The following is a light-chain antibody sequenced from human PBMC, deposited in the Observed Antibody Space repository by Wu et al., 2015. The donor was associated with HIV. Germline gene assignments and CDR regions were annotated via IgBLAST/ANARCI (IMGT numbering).Light chain of an antibody. CDR1: QSVSTN. CDR2: DAS. Sequence: EIVMTQSPVTLSVSPGERATPSCRASQSVSTNVAWYQHRRGQAPRLLIYDASTRATGIPARFSGSGSGTDFTLTISRLEPEDFAVYYCQQYGSAPYTFGQGTKLEIK. CDR3: QQYGSAPYT. J-gene: IGKJ2*01. V-gene: IGKV3-20*01.